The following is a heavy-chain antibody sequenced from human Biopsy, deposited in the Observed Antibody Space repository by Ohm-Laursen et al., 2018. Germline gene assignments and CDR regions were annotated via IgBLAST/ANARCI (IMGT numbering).Heavy chain of an antibody. CDR3: ARRGSGGRSFDH. Sequence: SDTLSLTCSVSGGSISSFYWTWIRQPPGKGPEWIGDISDSGSTNYKPSLKSRVIISVDTSKNQFSLNLGFVTAADTAVYYCARRGSGGRSFDHWGQGTLATVSS. CDR1: GGSISSFY. J-gene: IGHJ4*02. CDR2: ISDSGST. V-gene: IGHV4-59*08. D-gene: IGHD2-15*01.